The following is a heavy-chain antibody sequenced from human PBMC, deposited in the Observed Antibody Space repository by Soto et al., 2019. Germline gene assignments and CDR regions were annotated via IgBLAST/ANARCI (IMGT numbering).Heavy chain of an antibody. Sequence: QVQLVQSGAEVKMPGASVKLSCKAFGYTFISNAMHWVRQAPGQRLEWMGWNNTVNGNTKYSQTFQGRVTINRDTSKSTVYLELSGLRADDTAVYYCARGAYPPRSSDSYGMDVWGLGTTVSVS. CDR3: ARGAYPPRSSDSYGMDV. V-gene: IGHV1-3*04. D-gene: IGHD3-16*01. J-gene: IGHJ6*02. CDR1: GYTFISNA. CDR2: NNTVNGNT.